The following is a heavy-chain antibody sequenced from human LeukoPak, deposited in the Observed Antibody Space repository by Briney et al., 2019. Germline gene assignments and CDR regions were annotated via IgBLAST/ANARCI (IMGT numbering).Heavy chain of an antibody. D-gene: IGHD3-10*01. V-gene: IGHV3-23*01. Sequence: GGSLRPSCPASGITLRSYAMSWVRQAPGKGLEWVSAISGSGDRTYHADSVKGRFTVSRETSKNTLFLQMNSLRAEDTAVYYCAKLLRGVVVPYFDYWGQGTLVTVSS. J-gene: IGHJ4*02. CDR2: ISGSGDRT. CDR3: AKLLRGVVVPYFDY. CDR1: GITLRSYA.